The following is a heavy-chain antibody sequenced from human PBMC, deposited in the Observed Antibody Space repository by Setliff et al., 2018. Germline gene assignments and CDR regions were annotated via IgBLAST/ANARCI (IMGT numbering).Heavy chain of an antibody. J-gene: IGHJ4*02. D-gene: IGHD3-22*01. V-gene: IGHV1-2*04. CDR2: INPNSGGT. CDR3: ARDLRYYYDSSGYGKVFGY. CDR1: GYTFTGYY. Sequence: ASVKVSCKASGYTFTGYYMHWVRQAPGQGLEWMGWINPNSGGTSYAQKFQGWVTMTKDTSISTAYMELRSLRSDDTAVYYCARDLRYYYDSSGYGKVFGYWGQGTLVTVSS.